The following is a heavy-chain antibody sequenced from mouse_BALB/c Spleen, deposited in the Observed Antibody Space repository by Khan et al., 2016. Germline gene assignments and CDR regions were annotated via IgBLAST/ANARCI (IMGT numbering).Heavy chain of an antibody. D-gene: IGHD1-1*01. CDR2: ISDSGST. CDR3: ARYYYGSSYCDY. J-gene: IGHJ2*01. CDR1: GYSITSDYA. V-gene: IGHV3-2*02. Sequence: EVQLQESGPGLGKPSQSLSLTCTVTGYSITSDYAWNWIRQFPGNKLEWMGYISDSGSTSYNPSLKSRVPHTRYTSKNQFFRQLNAVTTEDTATYDFARYYYGSSYCDYWGQGTTLTVSS.